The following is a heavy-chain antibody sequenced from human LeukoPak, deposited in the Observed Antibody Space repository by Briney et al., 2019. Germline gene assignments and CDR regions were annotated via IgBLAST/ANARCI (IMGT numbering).Heavy chain of an antibody. CDR2: ISSTSSYI. CDR1: GFTFSSYS. Sequence: GGSLRLSCAASGFTFSSYSMNWVRQAPGKGLEWVSSISSTSSYIYNADSVKGRFTISRDNAENSLYLQMNSPRAEDTAVYYCTRDRDDDSSGSIDDALDIWGQGTMVTVSS. V-gene: IGHV3-21*01. CDR3: TRDRDDDSSGSIDDALDI. D-gene: IGHD3-22*01. J-gene: IGHJ3*02.